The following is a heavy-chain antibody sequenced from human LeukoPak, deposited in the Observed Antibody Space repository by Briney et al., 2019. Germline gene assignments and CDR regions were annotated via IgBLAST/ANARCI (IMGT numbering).Heavy chain of an antibody. CDR1: GFTFSSYW. V-gene: IGHV3-7*01. J-gene: IGHJ6*03. CDR3: ARESSSWYGLVYYYYYMDV. CDR2: IKQDGSVK. D-gene: IGHD6-13*01. Sequence: SGGSLRLSCAASGFTFSSYWMSWVRQAPGKGLEWVANIKQDGSVKYYVDSVKGRFTISRDNAKNSLYLQMNSLRAEDTAVYYCARESSSWYGLVYYYYYMDVWGKGTTVTVSS.